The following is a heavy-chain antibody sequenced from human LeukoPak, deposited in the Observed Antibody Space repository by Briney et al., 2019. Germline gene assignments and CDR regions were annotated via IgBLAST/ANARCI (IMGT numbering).Heavy chain of an antibody. Sequence: PSETLSLTCTVSGGSISSGGYYWGWIRQPPGKTLEWIGSVYSGGGSKYFNPSLRSRVTISADMSKNQFSLRLNSVTAADTAVYYCSAERAGTIVDYWGQGTLVTVSS. V-gene: IGHV4-39*01. D-gene: IGHD1-7*01. J-gene: IGHJ4*02. CDR3: SAERAGTIVDY. CDR2: VYSGGGSK. CDR1: GGSISSGGYY.